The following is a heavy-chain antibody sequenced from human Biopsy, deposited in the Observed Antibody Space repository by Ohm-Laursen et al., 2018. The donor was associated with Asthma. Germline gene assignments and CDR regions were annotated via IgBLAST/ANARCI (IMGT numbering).Heavy chain of an antibody. CDR1: GYTFNSAG. Sequence: PVKVSCKTSGYTFNSAGITWVRQAPGQGLEWMGWISVYNGNTRVAQKLQDRVTMITDTSTSTAYMELRSLRSDDTAVYFCARAVDYSHYYGIDVWGQGTTVTVS. CDR3: ARAVDYSHYYGIDV. CDR2: ISVYNGNT. D-gene: IGHD3-10*01. J-gene: IGHJ6*02. V-gene: IGHV1-18*01.